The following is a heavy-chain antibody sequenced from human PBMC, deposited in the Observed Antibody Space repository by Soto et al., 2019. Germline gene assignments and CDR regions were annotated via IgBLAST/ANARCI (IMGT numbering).Heavy chain of an antibody. D-gene: IGHD1-26*01. CDR3: AKDRAEWEPTSGAFDI. CDR1: GFTFSSYG. J-gene: IGHJ3*02. Sequence: GGSLRLSCAASGFTFSSYGMHWVRQAPGKGLEWVAVISYDGSNKYYADSVKGRFTISRDNSKNTLYLQMNSLRAEDTAVYYCAKDRAEWEPTSGAFDIWGQGTMVTVSS. V-gene: IGHV3-30*18. CDR2: ISYDGSNK.